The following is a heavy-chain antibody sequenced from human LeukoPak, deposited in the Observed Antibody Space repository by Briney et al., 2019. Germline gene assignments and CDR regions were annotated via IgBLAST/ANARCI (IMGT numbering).Heavy chain of an antibody. CDR3: ARHLRGTYDFYI. CDR1: GGSISSGGYY. V-gene: IGHV4-31*03. CDR2: IYYSGTT. J-gene: IGHJ3*02. D-gene: IGHD3-16*01. Sequence: SQTLSLTCTVSGGSISSGGYYWSWIRQHPGKGLEWIGYIYYSGTTYYNPSLKSRVTISVDTSKNQFSLKLSSVTAADTAVYHCARHLRGTYDFYIWGPGTMVTVSS.